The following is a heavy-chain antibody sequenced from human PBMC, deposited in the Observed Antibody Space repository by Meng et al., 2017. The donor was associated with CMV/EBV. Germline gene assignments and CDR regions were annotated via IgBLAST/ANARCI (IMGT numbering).Heavy chain of an antibody. CDR1: GFTFSSYA. D-gene: IGHD1-26*01. J-gene: IGHJ4*02. CDR3: AKDRGSWGSGPFDY. CDR2: ISGSGGST. Sequence: GGSLRLSCAASGFTFSSYAMSWVRQAPGKGLEGVSAISGSGGSTYYADSVKGRFTISRDNSKNTLYLQMNSLRAEDTAVYYCAKDRGSWGSGPFDYWGQGTLVTVSS. V-gene: IGHV3-23*01.